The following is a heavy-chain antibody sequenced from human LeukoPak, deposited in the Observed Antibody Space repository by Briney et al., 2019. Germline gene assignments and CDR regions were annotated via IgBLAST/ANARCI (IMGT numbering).Heavy chain of an antibody. Sequence: GGSLRLSCAASGFTFSSYSMNWVRQAPGKGLEWASSISGSSSYIYYADSVKGRFTISRDNANNSLYLQMNSLRAEDTAMYYCARDRYASYWGQGTRVTVSS. V-gene: IGHV3-21*01. D-gene: IGHD2-8*01. J-gene: IGHJ4*02. CDR3: ARDRYASY. CDR1: GFTFSSYS. CDR2: ISGSSSYI.